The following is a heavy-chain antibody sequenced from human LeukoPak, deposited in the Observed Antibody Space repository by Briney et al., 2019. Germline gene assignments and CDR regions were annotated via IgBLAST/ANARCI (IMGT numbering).Heavy chain of an antibody. CDR2: ISWNSGSI. J-gene: IGHJ4*02. D-gene: IGHD3-10*01. Sequence: GGSLRLSCAASGFTFDDYAMHWVRQAPGKGLEWVSGISWNSGSIAYADSVKGRFTISRDNAKNSLYLQMNSLRAEDTAVYSCARGYYGSGSYSFDYWGQGTLVTVSS. CDR3: ARGYYGSGSYSFDY. V-gene: IGHV3-9*01. CDR1: GFTFDDYA.